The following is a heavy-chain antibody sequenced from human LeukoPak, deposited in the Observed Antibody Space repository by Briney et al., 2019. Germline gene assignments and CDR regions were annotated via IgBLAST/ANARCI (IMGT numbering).Heavy chain of an antibody. D-gene: IGHD2-15*01. V-gene: IGHV4-39*01. CDR2: IYYTGST. J-gene: IGHJ4*02. Sequence: SDTLSLTCTVSGGSISSSSYYWGWLRPPPGKELEWFGTIYYTGSTYYNPSLKSRVTISIDTSKNQFSLRLSSVTAADTAVYYCARHCSGGSCYFPYFDYWGQGTLVTVSS. CDR3: ARHCSGGSCYFPYFDY. CDR1: GGSISSSSYY.